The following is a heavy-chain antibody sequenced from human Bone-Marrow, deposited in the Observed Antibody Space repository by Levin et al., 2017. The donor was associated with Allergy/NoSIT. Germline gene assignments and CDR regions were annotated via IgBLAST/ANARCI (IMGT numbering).Heavy chain of an antibody. CDR3: ARDFHSTTMASYWYFDL. Sequence: GESLKISCAASGFSVSSKYMSWVRQAPGKGLEWVSILYSNGDTYYADSVKGRFTVSRDNSKNTLYLQMNSLRTEDTAVYYCARDFHSTTMASYWYFDLWGRGTLVTVSS. V-gene: IGHV3-53*01. J-gene: IGHJ2*01. D-gene: IGHD5-18*01. CDR2: LYSNGDT. CDR1: GFSVSSKY.